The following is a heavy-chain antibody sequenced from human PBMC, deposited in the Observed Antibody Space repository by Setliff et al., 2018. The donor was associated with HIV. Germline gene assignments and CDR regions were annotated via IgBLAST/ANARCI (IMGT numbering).Heavy chain of an antibody. V-gene: IGHV1-2*02. CDR3: ARDDHYYDSGSLYSDWYFDL. D-gene: IGHD3-10*01. Sequence: ASVKVSCKASGYTFSGYYLHWVRRAPGQGLEWMGWINPNSGATNYAQNFQGRVTMTRDTSISTAYMDLSSLTSDDTAVYYCARDDHYYDSGSLYSDWYFDLWGRGTLVTVSS. J-gene: IGHJ2*01. CDR2: INPNSGAT. CDR1: GYTFSGYY.